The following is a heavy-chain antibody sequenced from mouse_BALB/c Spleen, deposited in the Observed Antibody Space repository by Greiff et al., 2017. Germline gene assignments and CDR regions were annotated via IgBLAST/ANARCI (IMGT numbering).Heavy chain of an antibody. V-gene: IGHV3-2*02. CDR3: VYGSSYGFAY. CDR1: GYSITSDYA. J-gene: IGHJ3*01. D-gene: IGHD1-1*01. Sequence: EVKLQESGPGLVKPSQSLSLTCTVTGYSITSDYAWNWIRQFPGNKLEWMGYISYSGSTSYNPSLKSRISITRDTSKNQFFLQLNSVTTEDTATYYCVYGSSYGFAYWGQGTLVTVSA. CDR2: ISYSGST.